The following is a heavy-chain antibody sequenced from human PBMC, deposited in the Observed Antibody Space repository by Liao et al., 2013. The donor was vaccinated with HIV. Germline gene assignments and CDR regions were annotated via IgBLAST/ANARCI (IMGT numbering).Heavy chain of an antibody. CDR1: GGSISSGSYY. J-gene: IGHJ3*02. CDR3: ARAFFTIFDAFDI. V-gene: IGHV4-61*02. D-gene: IGHD3-3*01. Sequence: QVQLQESGPGLVKPSQTLSLTCTVSGGSISSGSYYWSWIRQPAGKGLEWIGRIYTSGSTNYNPSLKSRVTISVDTSKNQFSLKLSSVTAADTAVYYCARAFFTIFDAFDIWGQGTMVTVSS. CDR2: IYTSGST.